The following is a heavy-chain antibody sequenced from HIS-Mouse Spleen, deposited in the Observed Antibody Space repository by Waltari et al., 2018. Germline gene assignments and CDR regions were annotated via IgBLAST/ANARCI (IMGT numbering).Heavy chain of an antibody. Sequence: QLQLQESGPGLVKPSETLSLTCTVSGGSISSSSYYWGWIRQPPGKGLEWIGGNYYSGITSYNPSPKSRVTISVDTSKNRFSLKLSSVTAADTAVYYCAREIPYSSSWYDWYFDLWGRGTLVTVSS. CDR2: NYYSGIT. V-gene: IGHV4-39*07. D-gene: IGHD6-13*01. J-gene: IGHJ2*01. CDR1: GGSISSSSYY. CDR3: AREIPYSSSWYDWYFDL.